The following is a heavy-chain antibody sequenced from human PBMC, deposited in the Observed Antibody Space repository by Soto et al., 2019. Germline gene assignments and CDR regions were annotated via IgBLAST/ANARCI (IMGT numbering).Heavy chain of an antibody. D-gene: IGHD1-26*01. V-gene: IGHV3-9*01. CDR1: GFTFADYA. J-gene: IGHJ4*02. Sequence: PGGSLRLSCAASGFTFADYAMHWVRQAPGKGLEWVSGISWCSGSIDYADSVKGRFTISRDNAKNSLYLQMNSLRDEDTALYYCARDYTGSYFWGQGTLVTVSS. CDR3: ARDYTGSYF. CDR2: ISWCSGSI.